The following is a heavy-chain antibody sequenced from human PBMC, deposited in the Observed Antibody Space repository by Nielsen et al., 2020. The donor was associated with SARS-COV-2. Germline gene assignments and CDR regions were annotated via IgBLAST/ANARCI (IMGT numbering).Heavy chain of an antibody. V-gene: IGHV4-59*01. J-gene: IGHJ5*02. CDR3: ASTFTGAAAGTWWFDP. CDR1: GGSISSYY. Sequence: SETLSLTCTVSGGSISSYYWSWIRQPPGKGLEWIGYIYYSGSTNYNPSLKSRVTISADTSKNQFSLKLSSVTAADTAVYYCASTFTGAAAGTWWFDPWGQGTLVTVSS. D-gene: IGHD6-13*01. CDR2: IYYSGST.